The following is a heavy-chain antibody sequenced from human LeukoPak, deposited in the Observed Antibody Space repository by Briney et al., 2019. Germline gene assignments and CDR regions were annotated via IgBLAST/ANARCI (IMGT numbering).Heavy chain of an antibody. CDR2: VSPDSGDT. J-gene: IGHJ4*02. Sequence: ASVKVSRKASGYTFTNNDINWVRQATGQGIEWMGWVSPDSGDTGYAPNFRGRVTMTTGTSINTAYMELTSLTSEDTAIYYCTRGRAAGDWGQGTLVTVSS. CDR1: GYTFTNND. V-gene: IGHV1-8*01. CDR3: TRGRAAGD. D-gene: IGHD6-19*01.